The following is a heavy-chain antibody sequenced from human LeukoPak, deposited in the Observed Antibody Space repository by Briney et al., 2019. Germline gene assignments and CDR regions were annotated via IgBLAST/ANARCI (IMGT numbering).Heavy chain of an antibody. CDR1: GYTFTSYY. CDR3: ARVGGSYHFDY. CDR2: INPSGGST. D-gene: IGHD3-10*01. J-gene: IGHJ4*02. V-gene: IGHV1-46*01. Sequence: ASVKVSCRASGYTFTSYYMHWVRQAPGQGLEWMGIINPSGGSTSYAQKFQGRVTMTRDTSTSTVYMELSSLRSEDTAVYYCARVGGSYHFDYWGQGTLVTVSS.